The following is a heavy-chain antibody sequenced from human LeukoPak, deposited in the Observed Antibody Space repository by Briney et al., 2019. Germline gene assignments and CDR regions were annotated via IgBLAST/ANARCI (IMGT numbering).Heavy chain of an antibody. CDR1: GGSISSCY. Sequence: AETLSLTCTVSGGSISSCYWSWIRQPPGKGLEWIAYIYTSGSTNYNPSLKSRVTISVDTSKNQFSLKLSSVTAADTAVYYCARLAAAEFGYYYMDVWGKGTTVTVSS. CDR2: IYTSGST. J-gene: IGHJ6*03. D-gene: IGHD6-13*01. CDR3: ARLAAAEFGYYYMDV. V-gene: IGHV4-4*09.